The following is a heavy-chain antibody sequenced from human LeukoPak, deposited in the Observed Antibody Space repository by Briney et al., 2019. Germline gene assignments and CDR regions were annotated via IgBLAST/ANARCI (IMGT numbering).Heavy chain of an antibody. CDR1: GYTFTSYG. J-gene: IGHJ4*02. Sequence: ASVKVSCKASGYTFTSYGISWVRQAPGRGLEWMGWISAYNGNTNYAQKLQGRVTMTTDTSTSTAYMELRSLRSDDTAVYYCARATPHYDSSGYYWEIDYWGQGTLVTVSS. CDR3: ARATPHYDSSGYYWEIDY. D-gene: IGHD3-22*01. CDR2: ISAYNGNT. V-gene: IGHV1-18*01.